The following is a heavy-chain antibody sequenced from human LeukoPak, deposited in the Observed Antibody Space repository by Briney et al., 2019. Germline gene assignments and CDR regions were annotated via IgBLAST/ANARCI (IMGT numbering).Heavy chain of an antibody. CDR1: GDSITSDAYH. Sequence: SETLSLTCTVSGDSITSDAYHWGWIRQPPGKGLEWIATIFHRRHTYYNPSLKGRVTISIDTSANQFSLRLTSVTAADTAVYYCARHPTTPDYWGQGTLVTVSS. CDR2: IFHRRHT. D-gene: IGHD1-14*01. J-gene: IGHJ4*02. CDR3: ARHPTTPDY. V-gene: IGHV4-39*01.